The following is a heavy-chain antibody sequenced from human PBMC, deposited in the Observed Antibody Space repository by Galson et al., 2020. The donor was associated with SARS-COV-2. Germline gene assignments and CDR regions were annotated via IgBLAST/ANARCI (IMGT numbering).Heavy chain of an antibody. CDR1: GGSISSSSYY. J-gene: IGHJ6*02. D-gene: IGHD3-16*01. CDR2: IYYSGST. Sequence: SETLALTCTVSGGSISSSSYYWGWIRQPPGKGLVWIGSIYYSGSTYYNPSLKSRVTISVDTSKNQFSLKLSSVTAAVTAVYYCARADDGYYYYGMDVWGQGTTVTVSS. V-gene: IGHV4-39*07. CDR3: ARADDGYYYYGMDV.